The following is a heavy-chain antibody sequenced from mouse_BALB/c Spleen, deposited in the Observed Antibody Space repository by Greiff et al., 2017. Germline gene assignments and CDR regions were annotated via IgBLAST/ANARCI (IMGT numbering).Heavy chain of an antibody. V-gene: IGHV1-9*01. D-gene: IGHD1-1*02. CDR2: ILPGSGST. CDR1: GYTFSSYW. Sequence: QVQLQQSGAELMKPGASEKISCKATGYTFSSYWIEWVKQRPGHGLEWIGEILPGSGSTNYNEKFKGKATFTADTSSNTAYMQLSSLTSEDSAVYYCAREGYGVNYYAMDYWGQGTSVTVSS. CDR3: AREGYGVNYYAMDY. J-gene: IGHJ4*01.